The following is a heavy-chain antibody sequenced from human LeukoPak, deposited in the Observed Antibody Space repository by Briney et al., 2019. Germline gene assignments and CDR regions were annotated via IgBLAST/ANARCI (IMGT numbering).Heavy chain of an antibody. CDR2: IWYDGSNK. CDR3: ATYCSGGSCLSFFDY. Sequence: PGGSLRLSCAASGFTFSSYGMHWVRQAPGKGLEWVAVIWYDGSNKYYADSVKGRFTISGDNSKNTLYLQMNSLRAEDTAVYYCATYCSGGSCLSFFDYWGQGTLVTVSS. D-gene: IGHD2-15*01. V-gene: IGHV3-33*01. CDR1: GFTFSSYG. J-gene: IGHJ4*02.